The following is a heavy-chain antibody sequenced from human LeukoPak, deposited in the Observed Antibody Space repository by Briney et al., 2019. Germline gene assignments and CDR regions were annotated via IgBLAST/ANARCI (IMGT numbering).Heavy chain of an antibody. CDR1: GFTFSSYA. CDR2: ISYDGSNK. J-gene: IGHJ5*02. CDR3: ASLSSSWGEDWFDP. D-gene: IGHD6-13*01. Sequence: PGGSLRLSCAASGFTFSSYAMHWVRQAPGKGLEWVAVISYDGSNKYYADSVKGRFTISRDNSKNTLYLQMNSLRAEDTAVYYCASLSSSWGEDWFDPWGQGTLVTVSS. V-gene: IGHV3-30*14.